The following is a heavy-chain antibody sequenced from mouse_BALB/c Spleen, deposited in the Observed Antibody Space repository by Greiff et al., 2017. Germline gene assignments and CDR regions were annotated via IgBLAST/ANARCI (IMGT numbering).Heavy chain of an antibody. CDR2: IWAGGST. CDR1: GFSLTSYG. CDR3: ARGDDGYFRGFAY. V-gene: IGHV2-9*02. D-gene: IGHD2-3*01. J-gene: IGHJ3*01. Sequence: VKLVESGPGLVAPSQSLSITCTVSGFSLTSYGVHWVRQPPGKGLEWLGVIWAGGSTNYNSALMSRLSISKDNSKSQVFLKMNSLQTDDTAMYYCARGDDGYFRGFAYWGQGTLVTVSA.